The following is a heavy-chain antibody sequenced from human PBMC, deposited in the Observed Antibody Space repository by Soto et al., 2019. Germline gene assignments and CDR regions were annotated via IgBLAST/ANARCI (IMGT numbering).Heavy chain of an antibody. J-gene: IGHJ6*02. D-gene: IGHD2-2*01. Sequence: QVQLVQSGAEVKKPGSSVKVSYKASGGTFSSYAINWVRQAPGQGLEWMGGIIPIFDTSNYAQKFQGRVTITADDPTSTAYMGLSSLRSEDSAIYYCARARYCSKTTCRGAFSDYYFAMDVWGQGTTVTVSS. CDR3: ARARYCSKTTCRGAFSDYYFAMDV. V-gene: IGHV1-69*01. CDR1: GGTFSSYA. CDR2: IIPIFDTS.